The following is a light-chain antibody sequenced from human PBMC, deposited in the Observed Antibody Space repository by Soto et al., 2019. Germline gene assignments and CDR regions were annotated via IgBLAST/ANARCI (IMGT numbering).Light chain of an antibody. CDR3: QQLNSYPRT. Sequence: DIQMTQSPSTLSASVGDRVTITCRASQNVSTWLAWYKHKPRKAPKLLLFDVSNLQSGVPSRFRGRGSGTDFTLTISSLKPEDFETYYCQQLNSYPRTFGQGTKVDIK. CDR1: QNVSTW. V-gene: IGKV1-5*01. J-gene: IGKJ1*01. CDR2: DVS.